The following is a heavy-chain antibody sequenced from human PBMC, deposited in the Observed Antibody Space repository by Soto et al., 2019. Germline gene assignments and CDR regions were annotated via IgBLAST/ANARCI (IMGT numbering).Heavy chain of an antibody. J-gene: IGHJ6*02. CDR1: GFPFSSYA. CDR2: ISGSGGST. CDR3: ARDNYGYAGATTHYYYGMDV. V-gene: IGHV3-23*01. Sequence: GGSLRLSCAASGFPFSSYAMTWVRQAPGKGLEWVSLISGSGGSTYYADSVKGRFTISRDNSKNTLYLQMNSLRAEDTAVYYCARDNYGYAGATTHYYYGMDVWGQGTTVTVSS. D-gene: IGHD1-26*01.